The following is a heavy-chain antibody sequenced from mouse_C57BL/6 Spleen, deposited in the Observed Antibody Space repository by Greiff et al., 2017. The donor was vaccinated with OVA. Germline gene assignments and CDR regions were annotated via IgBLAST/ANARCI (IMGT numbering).Heavy chain of an antibody. V-gene: IGHV1-76*01. CDR2: IYPGSGNT. D-gene: IGHD2-3*01. CDR1: GYTFTDYY. J-gene: IGHJ3*01. CDR3: AKGADGYLFAY. Sequence: QVQLKQSGAELVRPGASVKLSCKASGYTFTDYYINWVKQRPGQGLEWIARIYPGSGNTYYNEKFKGKATLTAEKSSSTAYMQLSSLTSEDSAVYFCAKGADGYLFAYWGQGTLVTVSA.